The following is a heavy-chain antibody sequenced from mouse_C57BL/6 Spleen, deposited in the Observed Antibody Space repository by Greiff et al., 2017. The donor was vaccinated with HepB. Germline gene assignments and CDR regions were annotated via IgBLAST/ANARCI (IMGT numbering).Heavy chain of an antibody. CDR3: ARDPITTVVAHWYFDV. D-gene: IGHD1-1*01. J-gene: IGHJ1*03. Sequence: EVKLMESGGGLVKPGGSLKLSCAASGFTFSSYAMSWVRQTPEKRLEWVATISDGGSYTYYPDNVKGRFTISRDNAKNNLYLQMRHLKSEDTAMYYCARDPITTVVAHWYFDVWGTGTTVTVSS. V-gene: IGHV5-4*01. CDR1: GFTFSSYA. CDR2: ISDGGSYT.